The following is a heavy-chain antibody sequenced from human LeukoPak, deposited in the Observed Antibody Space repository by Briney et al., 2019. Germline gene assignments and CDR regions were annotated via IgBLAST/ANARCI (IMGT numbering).Heavy chain of an antibody. D-gene: IGHD7-27*01. CDR3: AILGTSQLFDY. Sequence: GGSLRLSCAASGFTFSSYAMSWVRQAPGKGLEWVSAISGSGGSTYYADSAKGRFTISRDNSKNTLYLQMNSLRAEDTAVYYCAILGTSQLFDYWGQGTLVTVSS. CDR1: GFTFSSYA. CDR2: ISGSGGST. V-gene: IGHV3-23*01. J-gene: IGHJ4*02.